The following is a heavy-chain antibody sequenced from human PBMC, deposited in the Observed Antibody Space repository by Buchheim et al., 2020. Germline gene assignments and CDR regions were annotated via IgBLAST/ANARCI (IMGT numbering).Heavy chain of an antibody. CDR2: INHSGST. J-gene: IGHJ6*02. Sequence: QVQLQQWGAGLLKPSETLSLTCAVYGGSFSGYYWSWIRQPPGKGLEWIGEINHSGSTNYNPSLRSRVTISVDTSKNQFSLKLSSVTAADTAVYYCARDNYDYYGMDVWGQGTT. CDR3: ARDNYDYYGMDV. V-gene: IGHV4-34*01. CDR1: GGSFSGYY.